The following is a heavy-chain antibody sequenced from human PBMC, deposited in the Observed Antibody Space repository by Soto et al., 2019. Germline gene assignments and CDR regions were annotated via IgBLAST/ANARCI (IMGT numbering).Heavy chain of an antibody. CDR2: INPSGGST. CDR1: GYTFTSYY. D-gene: IGHD2-15*01. V-gene: IGHV1-46*01. Sequence: ASVKVSCKASGYTFTSYYMHWVRQAPGQGLEWMGIINPSGGSTSYAQKFQGRVTMTRDTSTSTVYMELSSLRSEDTAVYYCARDVCSGGSCYSGWFDPWSQGTLVTVSS. J-gene: IGHJ5*02. CDR3: ARDVCSGGSCYSGWFDP.